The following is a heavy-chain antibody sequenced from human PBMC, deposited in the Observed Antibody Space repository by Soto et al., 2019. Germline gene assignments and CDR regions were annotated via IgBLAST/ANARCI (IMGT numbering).Heavy chain of an antibody. CDR2: IYYSGST. V-gene: IGHV4-39*01. CDR1: GGSISSSSYY. CDR3: ATRVSCAIRRSNAFDI. J-gene: IGHJ3*02. D-gene: IGHD3-10*01. Sequence: PSETLSLTCTVSGGSISSSSYYWGWIRQPPGKGLEWIGSIYYSGSTYYNPSLKSRVTISVDTSKNQFSLKLSSVTAADTAVYFSATRVSCAIRRSNAFDIWGQGTMVTVSS.